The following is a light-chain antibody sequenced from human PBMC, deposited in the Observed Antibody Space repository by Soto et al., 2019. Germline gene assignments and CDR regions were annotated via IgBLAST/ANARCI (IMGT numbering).Light chain of an antibody. CDR2: GAS. CDR3: HPYGSSLALT. V-gene: IGKV3-20*01. CDR1: QSVSSSY. Sequence: EIVLTQSPGTLSLSPGERATLSCRASQSVSSSYLAWYQQKPGQAPRLLIYGASSRATGIPDRFSGSGSGTDFTLTISRLEPEDFAVYYCHPYGSSLALTFGGGTKVEIK. J-gene: IGKJ4*01.